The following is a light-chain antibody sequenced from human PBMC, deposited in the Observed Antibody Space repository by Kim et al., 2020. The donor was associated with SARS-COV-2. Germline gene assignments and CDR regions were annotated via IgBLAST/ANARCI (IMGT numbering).Light chain of an antibody. V-gene: IGLV2-14*03. CDR1: SSDVGVYNF. CDR3: SSYTSGSWV. Sequence: QSALTQPASVSGSPGQSITFSCTGTSSDVGVYNFVSWYQHHPGQAPKLIIYDVSNRPSGVSNRFSGSKSGNTASLTVSGLQAEDEADYHCSSYTSGSWVFGGGTQLTVL. J-gene: IGLJ3*02. CDR2: DVS.